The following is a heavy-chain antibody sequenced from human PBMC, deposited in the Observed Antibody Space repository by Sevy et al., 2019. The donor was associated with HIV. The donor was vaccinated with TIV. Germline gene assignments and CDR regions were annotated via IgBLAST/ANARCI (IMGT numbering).Heavy chain of an antibody. V-gene: IGHV3-72*01. CDR1: GFSLSDHY. CDR3: IRPLVGATRGFEY. J-gene: IGHJ4*02. Sequence: GGSLRLSCAASGFSLSDHYMDWVRQAPGKGLEWIGRTRNKVNSYTPEYAASVKGRFTISRDDSKNSLYLEMNSLKTEDTAVYYCIRPLVGATRGFEYWGQGTLVTVSS. D-gene: IGHD1-26*01. CDR2: TRNKVNSYTP.